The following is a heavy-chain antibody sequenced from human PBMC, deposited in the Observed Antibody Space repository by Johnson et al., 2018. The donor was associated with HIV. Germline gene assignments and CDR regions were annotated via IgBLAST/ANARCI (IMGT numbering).Heavy chain of an antibody. CDR1: GFLFSNVW. CDR3: TAPVVVTHRDAFDM. CDR2: IKSKADGGTI. V-gene: IGHV3-15*01. D-gene: IGHD2-21*01. Sequence: VQLVESGGGLVEPGGSIRLSCAASGFLFSNVWMSWVRQAPGKGLEWVGRIKSKADGGTIDYAAPVKGRFTISRDDSENTLYLQMNSLKSEDTAVYYCTAPVVVTHRDAFDMWGQGTMVTVSS. J-gene: IGHJ3*02.